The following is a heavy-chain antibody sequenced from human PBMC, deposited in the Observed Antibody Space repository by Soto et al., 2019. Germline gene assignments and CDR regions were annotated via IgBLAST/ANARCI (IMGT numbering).Heavy chain of an antibody. Sequence: EVQLVETGGGLIQPGGSLRLSCAASGFTVSSNYMSWVRQAPGKGLEWVSVIYSGGSTYYADSVKGRFTISRDNSKNTLYLQMNSLRAEDTAVYYCASTYYYDSSGYDEYFQHWGQGTLVTVSS. CDR3: ASTYYYDSSGYDEYFQH. CDR1: GFTVSSNY. D-gene: IGHD3-22*01. CDR2: IYSGGST. J-gene: IGHJ1*01. V-gene: IGHV3-53*02.